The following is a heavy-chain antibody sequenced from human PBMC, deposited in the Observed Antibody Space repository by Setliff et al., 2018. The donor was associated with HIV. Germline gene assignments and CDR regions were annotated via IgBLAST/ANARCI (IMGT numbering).Heavy chain of an antibody. D-gene: IGHD3-3*01. V-gene: IGHV4-61*09. CDR1: GGSISSGSYY. J-gene: IGHJ5*02. CDR2: IYTSGST. Sequence: SETLSLTCTVSGGSISSGSYYWSWIRQPAGKGLEWIGHIYTSGSTNYNPSLKSRVTISVDTSKNQFFLRLSSVTAADTAVYYCARDFGVVIPQGRFDPWGQGTLVTVSS. CDR3: ARDFGVVIPQGRFDP.